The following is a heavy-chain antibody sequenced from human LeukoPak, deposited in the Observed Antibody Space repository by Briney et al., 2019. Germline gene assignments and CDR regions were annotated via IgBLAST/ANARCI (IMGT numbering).Heavy chain of an antibody. CDR3: AKDSMVRGVIHYPDAFDI. V-gene: IGHV3-23*01. J-gene: IGHJ3*02. D-gene: IGHD3-10*01. CDR1: GFTFSSYA. CDR2: ISGSGGST. Sequence: GGSLRLSCAASGFTFSSYAMSWVRQAPGKGLEWVSAISGSGGSTYYADSVKGRFTISRDNSKNTLYLQMNSLRAEDTAVYYCAKDSMVRGVIHYPDAFDIWGQGTMVTVSS.